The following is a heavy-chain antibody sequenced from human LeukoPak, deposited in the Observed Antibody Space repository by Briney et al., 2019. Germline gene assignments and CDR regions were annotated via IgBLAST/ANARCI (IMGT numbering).Heavy chain of an antibody. CDR2: ISSSGSTT. V-gene: IGHV3-11*04. CDR1: GFTFSDYY. J-gene: IGHJ4*02. CDR3: SNGIYSSSY. D-gene: IGHD6-6*01. Sequence: KPGGSLRLSCAASGFTFSDYYMTWIRQAPGKGLEWVSYISSSGSTTHYADSVKGRFTISRDNAKNSLYLQMNNLRAEDTAVYYCSNGIYSSSYWGQGTLVTVSS.